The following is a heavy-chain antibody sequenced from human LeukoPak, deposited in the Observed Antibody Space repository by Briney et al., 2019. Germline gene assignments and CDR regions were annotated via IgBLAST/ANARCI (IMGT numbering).Heavy chain of an antibody. V-gene: IGHV4-4*02. CDR1: GVSISSINW. CDR3: AREPGFDSSGYLNWFDP. CDR2: IFHSGST. Sequence: SETLSLTCAVSGVSISSINWWSWVRQPPEKRLEWIGEIFHSGSTNYNPSLKSRVTISVDKSKNQFSLKLTSVTAADTAVYYCAREPGFDSSGYLNWFDPWGQGTLVTASS. J-gene: IGHJ5*02. D-gene: IGHD3-22*01.